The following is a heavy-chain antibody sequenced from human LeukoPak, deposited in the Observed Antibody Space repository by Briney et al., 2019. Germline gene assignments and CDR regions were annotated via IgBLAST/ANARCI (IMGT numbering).Heavy chain of an antibody. CDR3: AISTKRGYSYGFDY. CDR1: AGTFSSYA. J-gene: IGHJ4*02. V-gene: IGHV1-69*01. Sequence: EASVTVSCKASAGTFSSYAISWVRQAPGQGLEWMGGIIPIFGTANYAQKFQGRVTITADESTSTAYMELSSLRSEDTAVYYCAISTKRGYSYGFDYWGQGTLVTVSS. CDR2: IIPIFGTA. D-gene: IGHD5-18*01.